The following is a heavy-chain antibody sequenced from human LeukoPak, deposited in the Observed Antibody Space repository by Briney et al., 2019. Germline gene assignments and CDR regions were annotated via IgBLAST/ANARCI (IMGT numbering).Heavy chain of an antibody. CDR2: INTNTGNP. CDR1: GYTFTSYS. CDR3: ARGPSVLLWFGEFY. V-gene: IGHV7-4-1*02. D-gene: IGHD3-10*01. J-gene: IGHJ4*02. Sequence: GASVKVSCKASGYTFTSYSMNWVRQAPGQGLEWMGWINTNTGNPTYAQGFTGRFVFSLDTSVSTAYLQISSLKAEDTAVYYCARGPSVLLWFGEFYWGQGTLVTVSS.